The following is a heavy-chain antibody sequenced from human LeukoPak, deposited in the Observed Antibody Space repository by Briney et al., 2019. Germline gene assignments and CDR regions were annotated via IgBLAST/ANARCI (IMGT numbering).Heavy chain of an antibody. Sequence: SETLSLTCAVYGGSFSGYYWSWIRQPPGEGLEWIGEINHSGSTYYNPSLKSRVTISADTSKNQFSLKLRSVTAADTAVFFCARLPERSDLLPSYANSFDWWGQGTLVTVSS. CDR3: ARLPERSDLLPSYANSFDW. CDR2: INHSGST. V-gene: IGHV4-34*01. J-gene: IGHJ4*02. CDR1: GGSFSGYY. D-gene: IGHD3-9*01.